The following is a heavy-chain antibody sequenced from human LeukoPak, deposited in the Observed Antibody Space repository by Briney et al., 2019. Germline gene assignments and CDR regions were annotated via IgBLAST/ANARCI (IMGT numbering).Heavy chain of an antibody. CDR1: GFIFDDYA. J-gene: IGHJ4*02. CDR2: ISWSSGSR. D-gene: IGHD2-2*01. CDR3: AKDRTVCGSSSCYGAGFDY. Sequence: GGSLRLSCAASGFIFDDYAMHWVRQVPGKGLEWVSSISWSSGSRGYGDSVRGRFTISRDNAKNSLSLQMNSLRPEDTALYYCAKDRTVCGSSSCYGAGFDYWGQGTLVTVSS. V-gene: IGHV3-9*01.